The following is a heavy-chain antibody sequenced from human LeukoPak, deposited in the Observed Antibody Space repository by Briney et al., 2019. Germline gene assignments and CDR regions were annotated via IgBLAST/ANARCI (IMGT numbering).Heavy chain of an antibody. Sequence: SETLSLTCAVYGGSFSGYYWSWIRQPPGKGPEWIGEINHSGSTNYNPSLKSRVTISVDTSKNQFSLKLSSVTAADTAVYYCARVWAAFDYWGQGTLVTVSS. D-gene: IGHD1-26*01. CDR3: ARVWAAFDY. CDR2: INHSGST. J-gene: IGHJ4*02. V-gene: IGHV4-34*01. CDR1: GGSFSGYY.